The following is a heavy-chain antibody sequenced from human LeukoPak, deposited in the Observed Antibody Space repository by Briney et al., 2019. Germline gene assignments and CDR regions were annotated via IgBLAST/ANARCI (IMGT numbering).Heavy chain of an antibody. V-gene: IGHV3-15*01. J-gene: IGHJ4*02. Sequence: GGSLRLSCAASGFTFSNAWMSWVRQAPGKGLEWVGRIKSKTDGGTTDYAAPVKGRFTISRDDSKNTLHLQMNSLKTEDTAVYYCTTDKRQRAVAGPVDYFDYWGQGTLVTVSS. CDR1: GFTFSNAW. CDR3: TTDKRQRAVAGPVDYFDY. CDR2: IKSKTDGGTT. D-gene: IGHD6-19*01.